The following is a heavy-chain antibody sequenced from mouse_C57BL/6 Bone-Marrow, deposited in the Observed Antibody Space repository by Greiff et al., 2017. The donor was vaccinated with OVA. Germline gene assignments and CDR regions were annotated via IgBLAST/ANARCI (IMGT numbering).Heavy chain of an antibody. Sequence: DVHLVESGGGLVKPGGSLKLSCAASGFTFSSYTMSWVRQTPEKRLEWVATISGGGGNTYYPDSVKGRFTISRDNAKNTLYLQMSSLRSEDTALYYCARRGWLGYYFDYWGQGTTLTVSS. CDR2: ISGGGGNT. CDR3: ARRGWLGYYFDY. CDR1: GFTFSSYT. V-gene: IGHV5-9*01. D-gene: IGHD2-3*01. J-gene: IGHJ2*01.